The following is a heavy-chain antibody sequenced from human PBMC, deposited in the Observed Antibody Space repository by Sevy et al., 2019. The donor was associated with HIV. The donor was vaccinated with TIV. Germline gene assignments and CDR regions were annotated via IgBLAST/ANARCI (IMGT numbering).Heavy chain of an antibody. D-gene: IGHD2-21*01. CDR2: ISGSSGTI. CDR3: ASAGGDCYSKNECWFVS. V-gene: IGHV3-48*01. J-gene: IGHJ5*01. Sequence: GGSLRLSCAASGFTFSAYSMNWVRQAPGKGLEWVSYISGSSGTIYYADSVKGQFTISRENAKGSLYLQMNGLRAEDTAVYYCASAGGDCYSKNECWFVSWGQGTLVTVSS. CDR1: GFTFSAYS.